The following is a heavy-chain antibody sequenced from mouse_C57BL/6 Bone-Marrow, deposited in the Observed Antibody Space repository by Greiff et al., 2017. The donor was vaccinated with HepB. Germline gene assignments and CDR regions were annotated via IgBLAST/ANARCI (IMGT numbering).Heavy chain of an antibody. Sequence: VQLQQSGPELVKPGASVKISCKASGYAFSSSWMNWVKQRPGKGLEWIGRIYPGDGDTNYNGKFKGKATLTADKSSSTAYMQLSSLTSEDSAVYFCAGGGSSLSYWGQGTLVTVSA. CDR2: IYPGDGDT. V-gene: IGHV1-82*01. CDR1: GYAFSSSW. J-gene: IGHJ3*01. CDR3: AGGGSSLSY. D-gene: IGHD1-1*01.